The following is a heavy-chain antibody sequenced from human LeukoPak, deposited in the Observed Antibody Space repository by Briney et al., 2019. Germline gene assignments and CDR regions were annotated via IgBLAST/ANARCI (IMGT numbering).Heavy chain of an antibody. J-gene: IGHJ3*02. D-gene: IGHD3-16*01. CDR2: IYYSGST. CDR3: ARHPGDDAFDI. V-gene: IGHV4-39*01. CDR1: GGSISSYY. Sequence: SETLSLTCTVSGGSISSYYWGWIRQPPGKGLEWIGSIYYSGSTYYNPSLKSRVTISVDTSKNQFSLKLSSVTAADTAVYYCARHPGDDAFDIWGQGTMVTVSS.